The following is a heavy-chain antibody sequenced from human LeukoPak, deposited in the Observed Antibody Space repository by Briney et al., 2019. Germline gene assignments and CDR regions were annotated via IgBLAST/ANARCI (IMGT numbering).Heavy chain of an antibody. D-gene: IGHD3-22*01. Sequence: GDLRLSCAASGFTFSNYGMSWVRQAPGKGLEWVSAMSGSGGHMYYTDSVKGRFTISRDNSKNTLYLQMNSLRAEDTAVYYCAKVVDYYDSLDYFDYWGQGTLVTVSS. V-gene: IGHV3-23*01. CDR3: AKVVDYYDSLDYFDY. J-gene: IGHJ4*02. CDR2: MSGSGGHM. CDR1: GFTFSNYG.